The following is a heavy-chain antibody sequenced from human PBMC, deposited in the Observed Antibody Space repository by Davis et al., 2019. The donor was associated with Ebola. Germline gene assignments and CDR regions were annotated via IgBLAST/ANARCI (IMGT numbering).Heavy chain of an antibody. CDR3: ARDPSLEDYIYYYYYGMDV. D-gene: IGHD4-11*01. J-gene: IGHJ6*02. V-gene: IGHV1-69*13. CDR1: GGTFSSYA. Sequence: SVKVSCKASGGTFSSYAISWVRQAPGQGLEWMGGIIPIFGTANYAQKFQGRVTITADESTSTAYMELSSLRSEDTAVYYCARDPSLEDYIYYYYYGMDVWGQGTTVTVSS. CDR2: IIPIFGTA.